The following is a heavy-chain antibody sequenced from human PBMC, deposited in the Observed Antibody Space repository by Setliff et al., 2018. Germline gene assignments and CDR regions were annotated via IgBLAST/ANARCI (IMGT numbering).Heavy chain of an antibody. CDR3: ARGGHIRYDYYYMDV. CDR1: GYTSSNYG. Sequence: ASVKVSCKASGYTSSNYGITWVRQAPGQGLEWMGVMNPGRGSRNYAQRFQGRVTMTSDTSTSTVYMELSSLRSEDTALYYCARGGHIRYDYYYMDVWGKGTTVTVSS. J-gene: IGHJ6*03. CDR2: MNPGRGSR. D-gene: IGHD5-18*01. V-gene: IGHV1-46*01.